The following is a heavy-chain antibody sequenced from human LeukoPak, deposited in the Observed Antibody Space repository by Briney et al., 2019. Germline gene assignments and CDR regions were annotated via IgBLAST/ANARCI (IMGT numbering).Heavy chain of an antibody. CDR2: ISSSSSYI. CDR1: GFTFSSYS. J-gene: IGHJ4*02. V-gene: IGHV3-21*01. D-gene: IGHD3-10*01. Sequence: GGSLRLSCAASGFTFSSYSMNWVRQAPGKGLEWVSSISSSSSYIYYADSVKGRFTISRDNAKNSLYLQMNSLRAEDTAVYYCARASYYYGSGSPYFDYWGQGTLVTVSS. CDR3: ARASYYYGSGSPYFDY.